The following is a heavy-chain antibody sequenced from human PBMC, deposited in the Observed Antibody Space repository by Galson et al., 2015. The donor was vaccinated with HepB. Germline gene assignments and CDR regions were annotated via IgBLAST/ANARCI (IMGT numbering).Heavy chain of an antibody. D-gene: IGHD3-22*01. CDR2: ISWNSGSI. Sequence: SLRLSCAASGFTLDDYAMHWVRHAPGKGLEWVSSISWNSGSIGYADSVKGRFTISRDNAKNSLYLQMNSLRAEDTALYYCAKDISSRGYYDSTGYRYYFDYWGQGTLVTVSS. V-gene: IGHV3-9*01. CDR1: GFTLDDYA. J-gene: IGHJ4*02. CDR3: AKDISSRGYYDSTGYRYYFDY.